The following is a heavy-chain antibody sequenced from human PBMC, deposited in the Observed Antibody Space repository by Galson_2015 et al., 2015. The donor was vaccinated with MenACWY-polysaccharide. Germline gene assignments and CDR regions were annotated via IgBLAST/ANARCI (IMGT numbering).Heavy chain of an antibody. CDR2: INQDGSEK. V-gene: IGHV3-7*01. D-gene: IGHD1-26*01. CDR3: ARTRIVGAHWFDC. Sequence: SLRLSCAASGFTFSNFWMSWVRQAPGKGLEWVASINQDGSEKHYVDSVKGRFTVARDNAKNSLYLQMNSLRAEDTAVYYCARTRIVGAHWFDCWGQGILVTVSS. CDR1: GFTFSNFW. J-gene: IGHJ4*02.